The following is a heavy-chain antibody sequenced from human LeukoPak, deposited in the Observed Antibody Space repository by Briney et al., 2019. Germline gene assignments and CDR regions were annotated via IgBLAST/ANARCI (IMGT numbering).Heavy chain of an antibody. CDR2: INPSVST. J-gene: IGHJ4*02. CDR3: ARDLEYCSSTSCPFDY. V-gene: IGHV4-34*01. Sequence: SETLSLTRAVYGGSFSGYYWSWIRQPPGKGLEWIGEINPSVSTNYNPSLKSRVTISVDTSKNQFTLKLNSVTAADTAVYYCARDLEYCSSTSCPFDYWGQGTLVTVSS. D-gene: IGHD2-2*01. CDR1: GGSFSGYY.